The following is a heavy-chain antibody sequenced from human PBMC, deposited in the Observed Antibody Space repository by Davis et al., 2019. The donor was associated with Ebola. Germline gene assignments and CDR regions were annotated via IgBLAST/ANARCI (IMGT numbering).Heavy chain of an antibody. CDR3: ARGSWYGDYFDY. CDR2: IYTSGST. J-gene: IGHJ4*02. Sequence: SETLSLTCTVSGGSISTHYWSWIRQPAGKGLEWIGRIYTSGSTNYNPSLKSRVTMSVDTSKNQFSLKLSSVTAADTAVYYCARGSWYGDYFDYWGQGTLVTVSS. D-gene: IGHD6-13*01. CDR1: GGSISTHY. V-gene: IGHV4-4*07.